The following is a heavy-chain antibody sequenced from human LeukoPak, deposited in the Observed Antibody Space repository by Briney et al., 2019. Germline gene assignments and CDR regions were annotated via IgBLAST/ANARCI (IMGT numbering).Heavy chain of an antibody. CDR1: GDSVSSNSAA. Sequence: SQTLSLTCAISGDSVSSNSAAWDWLRQSPSRGLEWLGRTYYRSKWYFDYAVSLKSRIFITPDTSKNQFSLHLNSVTPEDTAVYYCTRDSGLGNDAFDIWGQGTMVTVSS. D-gene: IGHD3-10*01. CDR3: TRDSGLGNDAFDI. J-gene: IGHJ3*02. V-gene: IGHV6-1*01. CDR2: TYYRSKWYF.